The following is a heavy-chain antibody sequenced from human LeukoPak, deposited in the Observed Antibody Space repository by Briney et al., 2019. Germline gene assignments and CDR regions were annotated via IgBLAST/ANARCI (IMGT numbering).Heavy chain of an antibody. CDR3: ARAVAGTFHFDY. Sequence: SQTLSLTCAVSGGSISSGGYSWSWIRQPPGKGLEWIGYIYYSGSTYYNPSLKSRVTISVDTSKNQFSLKLSSVTAADTAVYYCARAVAGTFHFDYWGQGTLVTVSS. CDR2: IYYSGST. V-gene: IGHV4-30-4*07. J-gene: IGHJ4*02. D-gene: IGHD6-19*01. CDR1: GGSISSGGYS.